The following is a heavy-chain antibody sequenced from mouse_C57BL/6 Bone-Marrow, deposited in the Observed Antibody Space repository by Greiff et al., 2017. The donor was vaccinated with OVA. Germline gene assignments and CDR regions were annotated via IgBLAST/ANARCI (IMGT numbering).Heavy chain of an antibody. D-gene: IGHD1-1*01. J-gene: IGHJ4*01. CDR1: GYTFTSYW. CDR2: IYPGSGST. V-gene: IGHV1-55*01. Sequence: QVQLQQPGAELVKPGASVKMSCKASGYTFTSYWITWVKQRPGQGLEWIGDIYPGSGSTNYNEKFKSKATLTVDTSSSTAYMQLSSLTSEDSAVYDCARDYYGSSYAYYYAMDYWGQGTSVTVSS. CDR3: ARDYYGSSYAYYYAMDY.